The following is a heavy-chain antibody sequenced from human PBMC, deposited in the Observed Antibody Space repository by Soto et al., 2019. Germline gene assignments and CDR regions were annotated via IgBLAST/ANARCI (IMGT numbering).Heavy chain of an antibody. CDR1: GYTFTSYG. D-gene: IGHD3-16*02. CDR2: ISAYNGNT. V-gene: IGHV1-18*01. CDR3: ASTSVSHDAFDI. Sequence: WASVKVSCKASGYTFTSYGISWVRQAPGQGLEWMGWISAYNGNTNYAQKLQGRVTMTTDTPTSTAYMELRSLRSDDTAVYYCASTSVSHDAFDIWGQGTMVTVSS. J-gene: IGHJ3*02.